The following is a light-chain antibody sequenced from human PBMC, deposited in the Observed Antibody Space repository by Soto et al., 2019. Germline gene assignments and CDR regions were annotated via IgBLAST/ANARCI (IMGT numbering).Light chain of an antibody. CDR2: GAS. Sequence: EVVLTQSPGTLSLSPGERAIFSCRASQSVDYLAWYQQKPGQAPSLLIYGASNRDADVPDRFSRSGSGTDFTLTISAVEPEDSAFYYCQQFGNSLYTFGQGSKLEIK. V-gene: IGKV3-20*01. J-gene: IGKJ2*01. CDR1: QSVDY. CDR3: QQFGNSLYT.